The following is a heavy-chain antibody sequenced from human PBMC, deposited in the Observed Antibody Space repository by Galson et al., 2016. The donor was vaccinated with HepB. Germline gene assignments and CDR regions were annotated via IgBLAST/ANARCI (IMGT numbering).Heavy chain of an antibody. CDR3: ARNLNVITSGGVIVTDAFDI. D-gene: IGHD3-16*02. CDR2: ISSRSKHM. Sequence: SLRLSCAASGFSFNTYTMNWVRQAPGKGLEWVSSISSRSKHMYYADSLKGRFTISRDNTKNSLFLLMNSLRAEDTAVYYFARNLNVITSGGVIVTDAFDIWGQGTMVTVSS. CDR1: GFSFNTYT. V-gene: IGHV3-21*01. J-gene: IGHJ3*02.